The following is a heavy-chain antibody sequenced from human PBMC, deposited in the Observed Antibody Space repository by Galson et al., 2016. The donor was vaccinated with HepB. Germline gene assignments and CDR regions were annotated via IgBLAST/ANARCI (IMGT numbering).Heavy chain of an antibody. J-gene: IGHJ4*02. CDR2: INSDGSST. Sequence: SLRLSCAASGFIFSNYWMHWVRQAPGKGLVWVSRINSDGSSTSYADSVKGRFTISRDNAKNTLYLQMNSLRAEDTAVYYCARVLGSYQSFDYWGQGTLVTVSS. V-gene: IGHV3-74*01. CDR3: ARVLGSYQSFDY. CDR1: GFIFSNYW. D-gene: IGHD1-26*01.